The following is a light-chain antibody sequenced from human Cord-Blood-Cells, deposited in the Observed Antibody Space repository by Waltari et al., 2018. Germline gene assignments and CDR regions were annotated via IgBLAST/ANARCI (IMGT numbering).Light chain of an antibody. CDR2: EVS. J-gene: IGLJ1*01. V-gene: IGLV2-14*01. Sequence: QSALTQPASVSGSPGQSITISCTGTSSDVGGYNYVSWYQQHPGTAPKLMIYEVSNRPSGVSNRFSGSKSGNTASLTISGLQAEDEADYYCSSYTSSSTHNYVFGTGTKVTVL. CDR1: SSDVGGYNY. CDR3: SSYTSSSTHNYV.